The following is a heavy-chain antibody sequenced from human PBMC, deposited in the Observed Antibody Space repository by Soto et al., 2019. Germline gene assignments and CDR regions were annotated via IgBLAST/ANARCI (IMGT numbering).Heavy chain of an antibody. CDR3: ARNIGGPRDS. CDR2: TYYRSKWYT. D-gene: IGHD3-16*01. Sequence: TLSLTCAISGDTVSSNIAAWDWIRQSPSRGLEWLGRTYYRSKWYTDYAVSVRGRITINPDTSENQFTLQLISMTPEDTAVYYCARNIGGPRDSWGQGTLVTVSS. V-gene: IGHV6-1*01. J-gene: IGHJ4*02. CDR1: GDTVSSNIAA.